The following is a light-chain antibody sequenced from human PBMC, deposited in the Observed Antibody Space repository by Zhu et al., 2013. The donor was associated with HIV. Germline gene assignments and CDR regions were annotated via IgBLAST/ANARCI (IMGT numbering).Light chain of an antibody. Sequence: DIKLTQSPSTLAASVGDRVTITCRASQSIGDWVAWYQQRPGKAPNVLIYAASSLISGVPSRFSGSGSETEFTLTVSNLQAEDFATYYCQQFHHYPWTFGQGTKVEI. CDR1: QSIGDW. J-gene: IGKJ1*01. V-gene: IGKV1-5*01. CDR3: QQFHHYPWT. CDR2: AAS.